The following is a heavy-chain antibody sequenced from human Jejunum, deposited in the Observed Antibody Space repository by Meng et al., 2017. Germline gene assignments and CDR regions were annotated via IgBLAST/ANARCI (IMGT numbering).Heavy chain of an antibody. CDR1: GFTFNDAW. V-gene: IGHV3-15*01. D-gene: IGHD3-10*02. J-gene: IGHJ4*02. CDR3: TTMLAFREGVDF. Sequence: EVGLVGSGGCLVKPGASLRLSCAASGFTFNDAWINWVRQSPGKGLEWVGTVKAKANGGTTHYAAPVKGRFTISRDESESTLYLQMNSLKTEDTALYYCTTMLAFREGVDFWGQGTLVTVSS. CDR2: VKAKANGGTT.